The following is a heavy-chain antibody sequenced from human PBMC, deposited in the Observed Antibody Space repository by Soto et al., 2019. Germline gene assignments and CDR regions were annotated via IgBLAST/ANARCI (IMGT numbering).Heavy chain of an antibody. Sequence: EVQLVESGGGLVQPGGSLRLSCAASGFNLRSYWMHWVRQPPGKGLVWVSRVNGDGSDTSYADSVKGRLTISRDSAKNTLFLQMDRLRAEYTAVYYCARATSWHVQDAFDVWGQGTMVTVSS. J-gene: IGHJ3*01. CDR2: VNGDGSDT. D-gene: IGHD2-2*01. CDR1: GFNLRSYW. V-gene: IGHV3-74*01. CDR3: ARATSWHVQDAFDV.